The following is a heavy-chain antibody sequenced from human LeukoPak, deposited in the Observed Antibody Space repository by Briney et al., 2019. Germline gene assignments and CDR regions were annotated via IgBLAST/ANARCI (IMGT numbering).Heavy chain of an antibody. D-gene: IGHD6-19*01. J-gene: IGHJ4*02. V-gene: IGHV3-21*01. Sequence: GGSLRLSCAASGFTFSSYVMSWVRQAPGKGLEWVSSISSSSSYIYYADSVKGRFTISRDNAKNSLYLQMNSLRAEDTAVYYCARDQDSSGFLDYWGQGTLVTVSS. CDR2: ISSSSSYI. CDR1: GFTFSSYV. CDR3: ARDQDSSGFLDY.